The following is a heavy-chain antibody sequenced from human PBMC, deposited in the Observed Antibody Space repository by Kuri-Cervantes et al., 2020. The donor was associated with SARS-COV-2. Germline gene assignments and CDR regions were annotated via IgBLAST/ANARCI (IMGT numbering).Heavy chain of an antibody. Sequence: SQTLSLTCAVSGYSISSGYYWGWIRQPPGKGLEWIGSIYHSGSANYNPSLKSRVTISVDTSRNQFSLKLTSVTAADTAIYYCARGRVDITMIVVVVTGGLHYLDSWGQGTLVTVSS. CDR2: IYHSGSA. CDR1: GYSISSGYY. CDR3: ARGRVDITMIVVVVTGGLHYLDS. J-gene: IGHJ4*02. V-gene: IGHV4-38-2*01. D-gene: IGHD3-22*01.